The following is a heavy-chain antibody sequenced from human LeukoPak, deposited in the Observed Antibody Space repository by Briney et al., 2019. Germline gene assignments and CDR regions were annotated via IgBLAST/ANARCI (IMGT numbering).Heavy chain of an antibody. CDR2: ISYDGSNK. J-gene: IGHJ4*02. CDR1: GFTFSSYG. CDR3: AKGEYSSSSDFDY. V-gene: IGHV3-30*18. Sequence: GGSLRLSCAASGFTFSSYGMHWVRQAPAKGLEWVSVISYDGSNKYYADSVKGRFTISRDNSKNTLYLQMNSLRAEDTAVYYCAKGEYSSSSDFDYWGQGTLVTVSS. D-gene: IGHD6-6*01.